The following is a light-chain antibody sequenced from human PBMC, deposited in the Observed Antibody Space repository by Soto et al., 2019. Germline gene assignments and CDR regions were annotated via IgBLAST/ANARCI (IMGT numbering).Light chain of an antibody. V-gene: IGLV3-1*01. Sequence: SYELTQPPSVSVSPGQTASITCSGDKLGDKYACWYQQKAGQSPVVVIYQDNKRPSGIPERFSGSNSGNTATLTISGTQAMDEADYFCQAWDSSNTRVFGTGTKLTVL. J-gene: IGLJ1*01. CDR1: KLGDKY. CDR3: QAWDSSNTRV. CDR2: QDN.